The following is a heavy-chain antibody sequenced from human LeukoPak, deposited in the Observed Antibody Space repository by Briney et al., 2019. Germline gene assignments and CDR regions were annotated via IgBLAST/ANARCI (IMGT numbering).Heavy chain of an antibody. D-gene: IGHD3-22*01. J-gene: IGHJ6*02. V-gene: IGHV1-69*13. CDR3: ARARGDGVVITPLGGMDV. Sequence: GASVKVSCKASGGTFSSYAISWVRQAPGQGLGWMGGIIPIFGTANYAQKFQGRVTITADESTSTAYMELSSLRSEDTAVYYCARARGDGVVITPLGGMDVWGQGTTVTVSS. CDR2: IIPIFGTA. CDR1: GGTFSSYA.